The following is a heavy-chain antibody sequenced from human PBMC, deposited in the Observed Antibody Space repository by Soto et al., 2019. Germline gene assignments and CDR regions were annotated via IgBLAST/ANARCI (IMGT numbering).Heavy chain of an antibody. CDR1: GFTFSSSW. CDR2: INSDGSTT. CDR3: ACLPMPRGTCDC. Sequence: EVQLVESGGGLVQPGGSLRLSCAASGFTFSSSWMHWVRQVPGKGLVWVSRINSDGSTTQYADSVRGRFTISRDNAKNTLFLEVNILTSEDTAVFVCACLPMPRGTCDCWGQGNLVTVS. V-gene: IGHV3-74*03. J-gene: IGHJ4*02. D-gene: IGHD3-10*01.